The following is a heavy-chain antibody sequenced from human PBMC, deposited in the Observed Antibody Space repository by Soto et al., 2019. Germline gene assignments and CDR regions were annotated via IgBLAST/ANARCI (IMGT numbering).Heavy chain of an antibody. Sequence: QVQLQQWGAGLLKPSETLSLTCAVYGGSFSGYYWSWIRQPPGKGLEWIGEINHSGSTNNNPSLKSRVTISVDTSKNQSSLKLSSVTAADTAVYYCARGRWYGDPPEGYWGQGTLVTVSS. CDR2: INHSGST. CDR3: ARGRWYGDPPEGY. CDR1: GGSFSGYY. J-gene: IGHJ4*02. D-gene: IGHD4-17*01. V-gene: IGHV4-34*01.